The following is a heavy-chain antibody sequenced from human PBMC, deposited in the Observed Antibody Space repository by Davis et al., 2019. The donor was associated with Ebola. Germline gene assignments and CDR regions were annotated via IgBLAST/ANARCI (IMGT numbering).Heavy chain of an antibody. Sequence: PSETLSLTCTVSGGSISSGGYYWSWIRQHPGKGLEWIGYIYYSGSTYYNPSLKSRVTISVDTSKNQFSPKLSSVTAADTAVYYCARASDATVTNHMDYWGQGTLVTVSS. D-gene: IGHD4-17*01. CDR3: ARASDATVTNHMDY. V-gene: IGHV4-31*03. J-gene: IGHJ4*02. CDR2: IYYSGST. CDR1: GGSISSGGYY.